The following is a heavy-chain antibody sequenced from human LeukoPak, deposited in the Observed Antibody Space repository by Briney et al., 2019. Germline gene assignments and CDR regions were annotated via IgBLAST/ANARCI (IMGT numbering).Heavy chain of an antibody. CDR1: GFTFSNFG. CDR2: LPASGAAT. D-gene: IGHD1-26*01. CDR3: AKTMGAPAIFPSDD. V-gene: IGHV3-23*01. J-gene: IGHJ4*02. Sequence: PGGSLRLSCAASGFTFSNFGMTWVRQAPGKGLEWVSGLPASGAATYADSVRGRFTISRDNSKNTLYLQMNSLRAEDTAIYYCAKTMGAPAIFPSDDWGQGTLVTVSS.